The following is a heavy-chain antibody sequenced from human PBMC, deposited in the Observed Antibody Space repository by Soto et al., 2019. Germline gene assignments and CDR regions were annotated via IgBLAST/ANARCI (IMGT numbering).Heavy chain of an antibody. J-gene: IGHJ4*02. CDR3: STASYDYVRGTFRPFDF. V-gene: IGHV4-30-2*01. Sequence: QLQLQESGPGLVKPSQTLSLTCTVSGDSITSGGYSWNWIRQTPTKGLEWIGNIYHTETTYYNPSLKSRFTISLDRSKNHFSLNLTSMTAADTAVYYCSTASYDYVRGTFRPFDFWGQGTLVAVSA. D-gene: IGHD3-16*02. CDR1: GDSITSGGYS. CDR2: IYHTETT.